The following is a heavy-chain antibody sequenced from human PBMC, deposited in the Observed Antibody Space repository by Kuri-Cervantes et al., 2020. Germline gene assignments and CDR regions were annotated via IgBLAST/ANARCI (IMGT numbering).Heavy chain of an antibody. D-gene: IGHD2-15*01. Sequence: SKTLSLTCTVSGGPISSSTNYWGWIRQPPGKGLEWIGSFFYSGSTFYNPSLKSRVTISVDTSRNQFSLKLSSVTAADTAVYYCARGSTADPWGQGTLVTVSS. CDR2: FFYSGST. CDR1: GGPISSSTNY. CDR3: ARGSTADP. J-gene: IGHJ5*02. V-gene: IGHV4-39*02.